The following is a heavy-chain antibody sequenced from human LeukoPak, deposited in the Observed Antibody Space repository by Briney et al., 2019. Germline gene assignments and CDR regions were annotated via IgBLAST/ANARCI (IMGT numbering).Heavy chain of an antibody. V-gene: IGHV4-59*01. CDR2: IYYGGST. CDR1: GGSISSYY. CDR3: ARGYCSSTSCYYYYGMDV. D-gene: IGHD2-2*01. Sequence: SETLSLTCTVSGGSISSYYWSWIRQPPGKGLEWIGYIYYGGSTNYNPSLKSRVTISVDTSKNQFSLKLSSVTAADTAVYYCARGYCSSTSCYYYYGMDVWGQGTTVTVSS. J-gene: IGHJ6*02.